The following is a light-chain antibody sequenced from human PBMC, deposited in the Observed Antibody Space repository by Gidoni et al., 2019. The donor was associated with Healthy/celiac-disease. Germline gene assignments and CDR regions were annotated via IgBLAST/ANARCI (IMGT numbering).Light chain of an antibody. CDR1: SSDVGGYHY. J-gene: IGLJ1*01. CDR2: EVS. Sequence: QSALTQPASVSGSPGQSITISCTGTSSDVGGYHYVSWYQQHPGKAHKLMIYEVSNRPSGVSNRFSGSKSGNTASLTISGLQAEDEADYYCSSYTSSSTPYVFGTGTKVTVL. V-gene: IGLV2-14*01. CDR3: SSYTSSSTPYV.